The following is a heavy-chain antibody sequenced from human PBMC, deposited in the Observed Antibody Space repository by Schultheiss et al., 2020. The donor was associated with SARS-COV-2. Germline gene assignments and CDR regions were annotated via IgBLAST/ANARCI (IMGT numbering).Heavy chain of an antibody. CDR3: AGSASYFFDY. D-gene: IGHD1-26*01. V-gene: IGHV3-30*03. J-gene: IGHJ4*02. Sequence: GGSLRLSCAASGFTFSSYGMHWVRQAPGKGLEWVAVISYDGSNKYYADSVKGRFTISRDNSKNTLYLQMNSLRAEDTAVYYCAGSASYFFDYWGQGTLVTVSS. CDR2: ISYDGSNK. CDR1: GFTFSSYG.